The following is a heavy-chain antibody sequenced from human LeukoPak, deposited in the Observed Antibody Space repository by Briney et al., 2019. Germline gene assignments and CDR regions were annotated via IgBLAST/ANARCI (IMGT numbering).Heavy chain of an antibody. J-gene: IGHJ4*02. CDR1: GFTFSSYA. CDR2: ISYDGSNK. V-gene: IGHV3-30-3*01. CDR3: GRGSVGFGELNY. D-gene: IGHD3-10*01. Sequence: SGRSLRLSCAASGFTFSSYAMHWVRQAPSKGLEWVAVISYDGSNKFYADSVKGRFTLSRDNSKNTLYLQMNSLRIEDTAVYYCGRGSVGFGELNYWGQGPLVTGSS.